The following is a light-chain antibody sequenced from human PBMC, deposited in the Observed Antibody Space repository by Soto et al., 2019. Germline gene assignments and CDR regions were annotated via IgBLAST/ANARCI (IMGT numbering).Light chain of an antibody. Sequence: EIAMTQSPATLSVSPGQRATLSCRASQNVNSNLAWYQQKTGHAPSLLMYNVSTRATGFPARFSGSGSGTEFTLTISSLQSEDSAIYYCQQYNTLNTFGQGTKLEIK. CDR3: QQYNTLNT. V-gene: IGKV3-15*01. J-gene: IGKJ2*01. CDR1: QNVNSN. CDR2: NVS.